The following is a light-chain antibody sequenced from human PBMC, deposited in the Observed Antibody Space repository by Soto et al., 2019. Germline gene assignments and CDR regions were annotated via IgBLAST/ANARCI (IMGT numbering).Light chain of an antibody. J-gene: IGLJ2*01. CDR1: SSDVGGYNY. CDR3: SSYTSSSTLGV. CDR2: DVS. V-gene: IGLV2-14*01. Sequence: QSALTQPASVSGSPGQSITISCTGTSSDVGGYNYVSWYQQQPGKAPKLMIYDVSNRPSGVSNRFSGSKSGNTASLTISGLQAEDEADYYCSSYTSSSTLGVFGGGTKLTV.